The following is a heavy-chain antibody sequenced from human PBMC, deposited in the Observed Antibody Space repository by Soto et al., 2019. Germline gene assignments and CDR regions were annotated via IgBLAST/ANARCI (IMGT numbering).Heavy chain of an antibody. V-gene: IGHV3-23*01. CDR1: GFTFSSYA. J-gene: IGHJ5*02. CDR2: ISGSGGST. Sequence: GGSLRLSCAASGFTFSSYAMSWVRQAPGKGLEWVSAISGSGGSTYYADSVKGRFTISRDNSKNTLYLQMNSLRAEDTAVYYCAKEHPKQQLVFLYRSSSSDYTDPGFDPWGQGTLVTVSS. D-gene: IGHD6-13*01. CDR3: AKEHPKQQLVFLYRSSSSDYTDPGFDP.